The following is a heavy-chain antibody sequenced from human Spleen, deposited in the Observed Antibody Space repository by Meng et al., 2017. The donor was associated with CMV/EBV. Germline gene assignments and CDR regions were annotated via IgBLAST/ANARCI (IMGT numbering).Heavy chain of an antibody. CDR1: GFIFSDYW. J-gene: IGHJ4*02. D-gene: IGHD1-26*01. Sequence: SCAASGFIFSDYWMHWVRRAPGEGLVWVSRIYNDGSSTSYADSVKGRFTISRDNAKNTLYLQMNSLRAEDTAMYYCARAGMGVTKFGHWGQGTLVTVSS. CDR2: IYNDGSST. V-gene: IGHV3-74*01. CDR3: ARAGMGVTKFGH.